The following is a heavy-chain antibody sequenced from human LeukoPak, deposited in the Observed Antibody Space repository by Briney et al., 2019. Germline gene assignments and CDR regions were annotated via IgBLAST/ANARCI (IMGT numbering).Heavy chain of an antibody. J-gene: IGHJ4*02. CDR3: ARALFIVGATSIDY. CDR1: GGSISSYY. CDR2: IYYSGST. D-gene: IGHD1-26*01. Sequence: PSETLSLTCTVSGGSISSYYWSWIRQPPGKGLEWIGYIYYSGSTYYNPSLKSRVTISVDTSKNQFSLKLSSVTAADTAVYYCARALFIVGATSIDYWGQGTLVTVSS. V-gene: IGHV4-59*08.